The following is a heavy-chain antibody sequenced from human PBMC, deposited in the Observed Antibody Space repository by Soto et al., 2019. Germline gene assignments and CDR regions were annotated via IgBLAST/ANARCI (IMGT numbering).Heavy chain of an antibody. CDR2: TYYRSKWYN. V-gene: IGHV6-1*01. Sequence: PSQTLSLTCAISGDSVSSNSAAWNWIRQSPSRGLEWLGRTYYRSKWYNDYAVSVKSRITINPDTSKNQFSLQLNSVTPEDTAVYYCARAGYNWNRGFWEGPTNWFDPWGQGTLVTVSS. CDR1: GDSVSSNSAA. CDR3: ARAGYNWNRGFWEGPTNWFDP. J-gene: IGHJ5*02. D-gene: IGHD1-20*01.